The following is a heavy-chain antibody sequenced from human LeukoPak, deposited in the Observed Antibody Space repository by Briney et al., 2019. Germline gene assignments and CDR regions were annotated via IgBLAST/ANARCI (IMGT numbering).Heavy chain of an antibody. Sequence: GGSLRLSCAAFGFTVSSNYMTWVRQAPGKGLEWVSLIYSGGSTHYADSVKGRFTISRDNSKNTVYLQMNSLRVEDTAVYYCAKGPVSAIVGATTLDYWGQGTLVTVSS. CDR3: AKGPVSAIVGATTLDY. CDR1: GFTVSSNY. V-gene: IGHV3-53*01. J-gene: IGHJ4*02. CDR2: IYSGGST. D-gene: IGHD1-26*01.